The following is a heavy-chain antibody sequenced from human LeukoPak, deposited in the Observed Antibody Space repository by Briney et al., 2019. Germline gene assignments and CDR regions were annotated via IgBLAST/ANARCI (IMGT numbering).Heavy chain of an antibody. Sequence: SETLSLTCIVSGGSVRNYYWTRIRQPAGKGLQWSGRSYTNGTTNYSPSLKSRVTMSVDMSKNQFSLKLTSVTAADTAVYYCAKEDIVVVTKYIHYGMDVWGQGTTVTVSS. CDR1: GGSVRNYY. J-gene: IGHJ6*02. V-gene: IGHV4-4*07. D-gene: IGHD2-15*01. CDR2: SYTNGTT. CDR3: AKEDIVVVTKYIHYGMDV.